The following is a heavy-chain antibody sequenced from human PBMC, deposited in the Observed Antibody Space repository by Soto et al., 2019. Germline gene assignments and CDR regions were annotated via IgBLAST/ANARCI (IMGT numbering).Heavy chain of an antibody. D-gene: IGHD2-2*01. CDR1: GFTFSSYS. CDR2: ISSSSSYI. Sequence: EVQLVESGGGLVKPGGSLRLSCAASGFTFSSYSMNWVRQAPGKGLEWVSSISSSSSYIYYADSVKGRFTISRDNANISLYLQMNRLRAEGTAVYYCARDLEVIVVVPAAYFDYWGQGTLVTVSS. J-gene: IGHJ4*02. V-gene: IGHV3-21*01. CDR3: ARDLEVIVVVPAAYFDY.